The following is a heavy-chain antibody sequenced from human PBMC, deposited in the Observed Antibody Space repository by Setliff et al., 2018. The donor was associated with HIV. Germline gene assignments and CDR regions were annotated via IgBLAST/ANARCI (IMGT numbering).Heavy chain of an antibody. D-gene: IGHD3-10*01. Sequence: SVKVSCKASGGPFTSSSIGWVRQAPGQGLEWMGGIIPILGIANYAQKFQGRVTITTDESTSTAYMELSRLRSDDTAVYYCAAGTYYYGSGSRSRSPFDYWGQGTLVTVSS. V-gene: IGHV1-69*16. CDR2: IIPILGIA. CDR3: AAGTYYYGSGSRSRSPFDY. J-gene: IGHJ4*02. CDR1: GGPFTSSS.